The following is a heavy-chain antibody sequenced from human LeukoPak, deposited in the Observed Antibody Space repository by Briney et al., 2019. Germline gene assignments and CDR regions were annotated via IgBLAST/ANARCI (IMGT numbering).Heavy chain of an antibody. CDR2: ISSSSSYI. CDR3: ARSANYEGQSDY. CDR1: GFTFSSYS. D-gene: IGHD4/OR15-4a*01. V-gene: IGHV3-21*01. J-gene: IGHJ4*02. Sequence: GGSLRLSCAASGFTFSSYSMNWVRQAPGKGLEWVLSISSSSSYIYYADSVKGRFTISRDNAKNSLYLQMNSLRAEDTAVYYCARSANYEGQSDYWGQGTLVTVSS.